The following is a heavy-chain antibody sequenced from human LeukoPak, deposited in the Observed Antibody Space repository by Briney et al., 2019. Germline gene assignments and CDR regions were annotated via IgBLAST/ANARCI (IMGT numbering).Heavy chain of an antibody. J-gene: IGHJ4*02. CDR3: ARTTYYYDSSGYYNYDY. Sequence: GGSLRLSCTTSGFTFKNYAMTWVRQAPGKGLEWVSYISSSSSTIYYADSVKGRFTISRDNAKNSLYLQMNSLRAEGTAVYYCARTTYYYDSSGYYNYDYWGQGTLVTVSS. D-gene: IGHD3-22*01. CDR2: ISSSSSTI. V-gene: IGHV3-48*04. CDR1: GFTFKNYA.